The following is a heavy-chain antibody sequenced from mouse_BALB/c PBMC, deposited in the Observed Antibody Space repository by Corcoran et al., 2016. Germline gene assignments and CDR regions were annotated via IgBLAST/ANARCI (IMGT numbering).Heavy chain of an antibody. V-gene: IGHV9-1*02. CDR2: INTYTGEP. D-gene: IGHD2-1*01. CDR1: GYTFTNYG. CDR3: ASGKYFDY. Sequence: QIPLVQSGPELKKPGETVKISCKASGYTFTNYGMNWVKQAPGKGLKWMGWINTYTGEPTYADDFKGRFAFSLETSASTAYLQINNLKNEDMATYFCASGKYFDYWGQGTTLTVSS. J-gene: IGHJ2*01.